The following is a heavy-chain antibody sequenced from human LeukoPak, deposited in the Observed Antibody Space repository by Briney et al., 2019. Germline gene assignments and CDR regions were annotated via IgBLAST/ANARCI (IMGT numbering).Heavy chain of an antibody. CDR1: DYSISSAYY. Sequence: PSETLSLTCAVSDYSISSAYYWGWIRQPPGKGLEWIGSIYHSGSTYYSPSLESRVTISIGTSKNQFSLKLSSVTAADTAVYYCARGITVIDYWGQGTLVTVSS. J-gene: IGHJ4*02. CDR3: ARGITVIDY. V-gene: IGHV4-38-2*01. CDR2: IYHSGST. D-gene: IGHD3-22*01.